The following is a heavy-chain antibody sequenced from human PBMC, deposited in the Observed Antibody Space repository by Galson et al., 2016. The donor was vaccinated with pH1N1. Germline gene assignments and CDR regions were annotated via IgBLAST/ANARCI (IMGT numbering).Heavy chain of an antibody. J-gene: IGHJ6*02. CDR2: ISDIGNT. CDR3: ARDEGGSQYADRYYQFGMDV. Sequence: TLSLTCTVSGGSISSGDYYWSWIRQPPGKGLEWIGYISDIGNTYYNPSLKRPVTISVDTSKNQFSLKLSSVTVADTAVYYCARDEGGSQYADRYYQFGMDVWGQGTSVTVSS. D-gene: IGHD3-10*01. V-gene: IGHV4-30-4*01. CDR1: GGSISSGDYY.